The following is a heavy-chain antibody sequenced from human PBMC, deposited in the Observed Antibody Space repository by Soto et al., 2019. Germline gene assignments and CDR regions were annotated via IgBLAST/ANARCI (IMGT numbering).Heavy chain of an antibody. V-gene: IGHV5-51*01. J-gene: IGHJ3*02. CDR2: FYPGDSTS. CDR3: ATIIGYCRNNDCSWTFNI. D-gene: IGHD2-2*03. CDR1: GYSFISSW. Sequence: PGESLTISCKPSGYSFISSWVAWVRQKPGKGLEWMGTFYPGDSTSTYSPSFQGQVTISVDKSISAAYLHLSSLKASDTAMYYCATIIGYCRNNDCSWTFNIWGQGTTVTASS.